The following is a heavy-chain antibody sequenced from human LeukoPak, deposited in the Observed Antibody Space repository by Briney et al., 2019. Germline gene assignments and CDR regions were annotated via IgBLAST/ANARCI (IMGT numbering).Heavy chain of an antibody. Sequence: SETLSLTCAGYGGSFNGYYWSWIRQPPGKGLEWIGEINHSGSTNYNPSLKSRVTISVDTSKNQFSLKLSSVTAADTAVYYCARGRARGVIKMSYYYYGMYVWGEGATVTVSS. V-gene: IGHV4-34*01. CDR1: GGSFNGYY. CDR2: INHSGST. D-gene: IGHD3-10*01. J-gene: IGHJ6*04. CDR3: ARGRARGVIKMSYYYYGMYV.